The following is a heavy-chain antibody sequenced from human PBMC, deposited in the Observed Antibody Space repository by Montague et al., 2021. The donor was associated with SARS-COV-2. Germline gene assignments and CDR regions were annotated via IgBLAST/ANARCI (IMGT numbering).Heavy chain of an antibody. CDR1: GGSFSGYY. J-gene: IGHJ6*02. CDR3: ARGMRRPCYYYYGMDV. CDR2: INHSGST. V-gene: IGHV4-34*01. Sequence: SETLSLTCAVYGGSFSGYYWSWICQPPGKGLEWIGEINHSGSTNYNPSLKSRVTISVDTSKNQFSLKLSSVTAADTAVYYCARGMRRPCYYYYGMDVWGQGTTVTVSS.